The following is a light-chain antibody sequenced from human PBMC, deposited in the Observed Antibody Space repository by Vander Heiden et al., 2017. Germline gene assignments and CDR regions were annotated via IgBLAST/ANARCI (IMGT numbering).Light chain of an antibody. V-gene: IGLV3-19*01. Sequence: SSELTQDPAVSVALGQTVRITCQGASLRSYYASWYQQKPGPAPVLVIYGKNNRPSGIPDRFAGSSAGNTASLTITGAQAEDEADYYCNSRDSSGNQWVFGGGTKLTVL. CDR1: SLRSYY. CDR3: NSRDSSGNQWV. J-gene: IGLJ3*02. CDR2: GKN.